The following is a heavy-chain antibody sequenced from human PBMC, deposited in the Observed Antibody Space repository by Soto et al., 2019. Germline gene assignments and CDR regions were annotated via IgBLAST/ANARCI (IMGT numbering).Heavy chain of an antibody. CDR3: ARDIGIMTTVTNYYYYGMDV. CDR2: IYYSGST. Sequence: PSETLSLTCAVSGGSISSGGYYWSWIRQHPGKGLEWIGYIYYSGSTYYNPSLKSRVTISVDTSKNQFSLKLSSVTAADTAVYYCARDIGIMTTVTNYYYYGMDVWGQGTTVTVSS. V-gene: IGHV4-31*11. D-gene: IGHD4-4*01. CDR1: GGSISSGGYY. J-gene: IGHJ6*02.